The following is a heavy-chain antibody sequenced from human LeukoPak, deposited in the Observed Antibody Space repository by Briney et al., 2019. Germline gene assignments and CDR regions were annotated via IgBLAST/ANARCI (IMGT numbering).Heavy chain of an antibody. CDR2: INGDT. V-gene: IGHV1-2*02. CDR1: GYTSTGYY. J-gene: IGHJ4*02. Sequence: APVKVSCKASGYTSTGYYIHWVRQAPGQGLEWMGWINGDTNYAQKFQGRVTMTRDTSISTAYMELSSLRSDDTAVYYCAKDVGEFCSSRNCYASDYWGQGTLVTVSS. CDR3: AKDVGEFCSSRNCYASDY. D-gene: IGHD2-2*01.